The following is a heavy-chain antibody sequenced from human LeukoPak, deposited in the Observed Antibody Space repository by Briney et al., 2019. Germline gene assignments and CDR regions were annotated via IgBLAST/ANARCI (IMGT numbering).Heavy chain of an antibody. Sequence: PSETLSLTCTVSGGSISTYSWSWIRQPPGKGLEYIGYIYYSGSTNYNPSLKSRVTMSLDTSKNQCSLKLSSVTAADTAVYYCAREEVPHGFDIWGQGTMVTVSS. J-gene: IGHJ3*02. V-gene: IGHV4-59*01. CDR2: IYYSGST. CDR3: AREEVPHGFDI. CDR1: GGSISTYS.